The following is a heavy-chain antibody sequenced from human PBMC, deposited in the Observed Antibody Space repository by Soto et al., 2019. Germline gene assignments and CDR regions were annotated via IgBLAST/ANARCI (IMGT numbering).Heavy chain of an antibody. CDR2: IYYSGTT. V-gene: IGHV4-28*01. J-gene: IGHJ4*02. Sequence: QVQLQESGPGLSKPADTLSLTCAVSGYSISSSNWWGWIRQPPGKGLEWIGYIYYSGTTYYNPSLKSRVTMSVDTSKNQFALKLSSVTAVDTAVYYCARREIQGPIDYWGQGTLVTVSS. D-gene: IGHD1-26*01. CDR1: GYSISSSNW. CDR3: ARREIQGPIDY.